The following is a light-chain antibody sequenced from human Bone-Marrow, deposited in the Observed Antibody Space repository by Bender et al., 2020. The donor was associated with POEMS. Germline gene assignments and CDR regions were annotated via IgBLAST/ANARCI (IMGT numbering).Light chain of an antibody. J-gene: IGLJ3*02. CDR1: SSNIGSNT. V-gene: IGLV1-44*01. CDR2: DND. CDR3: AAWDDSLNGPV. Sequence: QSVLTQPPSASGTPGQRVTISCSGNSSNIGSNTVNWYQQLPGTAPKLLIFDNDQRPSGVPDRFSGSKSGTSASLAISGLQSEDEADYYCAAWDDSLNGPVFGGGTKLTVL.